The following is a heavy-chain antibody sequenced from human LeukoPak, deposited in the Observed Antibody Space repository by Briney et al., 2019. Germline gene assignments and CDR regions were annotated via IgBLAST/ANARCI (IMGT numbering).Heavy chain of an antibody. D-gene: IGHD3-10*01. V-gene: IGHV1-69*01. CDR3: ARGVGGTMVRGVNWFDR. CDR2: IIPIFGTA. J-gene: IGHJ5*02. Sequence: GASVKVSCKASGGTFISYAISWVRQAPGQGLEWMGGIIPIFGTANYAQKFQGRVTITADESTSTAYMELSSLRSEDTAVYYCARGVGGTMVRGVNWFDRWGQGTLVTVSS. CDR1: GGTFISYA.